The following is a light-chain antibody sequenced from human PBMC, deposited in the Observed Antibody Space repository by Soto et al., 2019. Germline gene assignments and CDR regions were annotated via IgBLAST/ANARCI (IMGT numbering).Light chain of an antibody. CDR3: VAWDDSLSSSV. Sequence: QSVLTQPPSASGTPGQRVTISCSGSSSNIGSNYVYWYQQLPGTAPKLLIYTNNLRPSGVPDRFSGSKSGTSASLAISGLRSEDEADYYCVAWDDSLSSSVFGTGTKVTVL. J-gene: IGLJ1*01. CDR2: TNN. CDR1: SSNIGSNY. V-gene: IGLV1-47*01.